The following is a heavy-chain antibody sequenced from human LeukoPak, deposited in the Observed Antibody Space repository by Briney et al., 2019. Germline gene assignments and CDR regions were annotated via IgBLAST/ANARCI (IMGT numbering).Heavy chain of an antibody. D-gene: IGHD5-18*01. CDR2: IYYSGST. Sequence: SETLSFTCTVSGGSISSYYWSWIRQPPGKGLEWIGYIYYSGSTNYNPSLKSRVTISVDTSKNQFSLKLSSVTAADTAVYYCASSRYSYGPYYFDHWGQGTLVTVSS. J-gene: IGHJ4*02. CDR1: GGSISSYY. V-gene: IGHV4-59*01. CDR3: ASSRYSYGPYYFDH.